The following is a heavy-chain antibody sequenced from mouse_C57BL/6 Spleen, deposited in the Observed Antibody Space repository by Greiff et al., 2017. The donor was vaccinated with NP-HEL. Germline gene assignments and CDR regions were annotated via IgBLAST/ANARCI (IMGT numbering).Heavy chain of an antibody. V-gene: IGHV1-15*01. CDR1: GYTFSDSE. J-gene: IGHJ4*01. CDR3: TRRRTRTRAMDY. Sequence: VQLQQSGAALVRPGASVTLSCNASGYTFSDSEMHWVKQTTVHGLAWIGDIHPETAGTSYNQKFKGQARRTADKSSSTAYIELRSLSSEDSAVYYCTRRRTRTRAMDYWGQGTSVTVSS. CDR2: IHPETAGT.